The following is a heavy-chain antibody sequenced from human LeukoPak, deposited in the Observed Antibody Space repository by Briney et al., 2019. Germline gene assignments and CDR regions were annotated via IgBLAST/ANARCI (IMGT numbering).Heavy chain of an antibody. Sequence: AGGSLRLSCAASGFTFSSYWMHWVRQAPGKGLVWVSLINTDGSSTSYADSVKGRFTISRDNAKNTLYLQMNSLRAEDTAVYYCARGARDAFDIWGQGTMVTVSS. D-gene: IGHD3-16*01. J-gene: IGHJ3*02. CDR1: GFTFSSYW. V-gene: IGHV3-74*01. CDR2: INTDGSST. CDR3: ARGARDAFDI.